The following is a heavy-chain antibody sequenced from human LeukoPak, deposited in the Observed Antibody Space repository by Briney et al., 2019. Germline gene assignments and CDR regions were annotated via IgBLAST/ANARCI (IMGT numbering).Heavy chain of an antibody. CDR2: IYYSGST. D-gene: IGHD6-6*01. V-gene: IGHV4-30-2*03. CDR3: ARPRGAARPHWFDP. Sequence: PSQTLSLTCTVSGGSISSGDYYWRWIRQPPGKGLEWIGSIYYSGSTYYNPSLKSRVTISVDTSKNQFSLKLSSVTAADMAVYYCARPRGAARPHWFDPWGQGTLVTVSS. CDR1: GGSISSGDYY. J-gene: IGHJ5*02.